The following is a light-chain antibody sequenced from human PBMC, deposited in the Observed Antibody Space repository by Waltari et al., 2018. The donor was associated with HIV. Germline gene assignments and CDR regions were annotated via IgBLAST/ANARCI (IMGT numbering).Light chain of an antibody. CDR2: DVT. J-gene: IGLJ2*01. CDR1: SSDVGPYTY. CDR3: ASHAGSKDV. Sequence: QSALTQPPSASGSPGQSVTISCTGTSSDVGPYTYVSWFQQHPGKAPKLMIYDVTKRPSGVPDRFSGSKSGNTASLTVSGLQAEDEADYYCASHAGSKDVFGGGTRLTVL. V-gene: IGLV2-8*01.